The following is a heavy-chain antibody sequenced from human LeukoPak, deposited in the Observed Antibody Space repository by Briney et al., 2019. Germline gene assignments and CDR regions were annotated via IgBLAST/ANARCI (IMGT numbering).Heavy chain of an antibody. J-gene: IGHJ5*02. CDR1: GYTFTSYA. CDR2: INTNTGNP. CDR3: ARAAKGIAAAGRAFDP. V-gene: IGHV7-4-1*02. D-gene: IGHD6-13*01. Sequence: ASVKVSCKASGYTFTSYAMNWVRQAPGQGLERMGWINTNTGNPTYAQGFTGRFVFSLDTSVSTAYLQISSLKAEDTAVYYCARAAKGIAAAGRAFDPWGQGTLVTVSS.